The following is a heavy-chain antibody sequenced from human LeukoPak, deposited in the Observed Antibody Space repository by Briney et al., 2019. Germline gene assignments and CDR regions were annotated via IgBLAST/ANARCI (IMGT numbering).Heavy chain of an antibody. J-gene: IGHJ5*02. CDR3: AREGSEGYSYGYEYNWFDP. CDR2: ISSSGSYI. Sequence: GGSLRLSCAASRFTFSSYSMNWVRQAPGKGLEWVSSISSSGSYIYYADSVKGRFTISRDNANNSLYLQMNSLRAGDTAVYYCAREGSEGYSYGYEYNWFDPWGQGTLVTVSS. V-gene: IGHV3-21*01. CDR1: RFTFSSYS. D-gene: IGHD5-18*01.